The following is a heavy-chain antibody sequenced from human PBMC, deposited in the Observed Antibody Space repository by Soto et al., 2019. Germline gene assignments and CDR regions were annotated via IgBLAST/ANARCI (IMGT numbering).Heavy chain of an antibody. J-gene: IGHJ4*02. CDR1: GFTFTTYA. CDR3: FKVLMTHPRPTDY. Sequence: PGGSLRLSCATSGFTFTTYALSWVRQAPGKGLEWVSGISHSGGSTYYADSVKGRFTISKDTSRNTLFLQMHSLRAEDTAVYYCFKVLMTHPRPTDYSCPGPLVTV. CDR2: ISHSGGST. D-gene: IGHD2-21*02. V-gene: IGHV3-23*01.